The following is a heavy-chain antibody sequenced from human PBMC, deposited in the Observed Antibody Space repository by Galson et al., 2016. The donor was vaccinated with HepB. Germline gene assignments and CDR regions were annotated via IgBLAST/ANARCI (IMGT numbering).Heavy chain of an antibody. CDR3: ARVPYEDLVRRNSYYFDY. Sequence: ETLSLTCAVYGGSFSGYYWSWIRQPPGKGLEWIGEIDHSGSTNYNPSLKSRVTLSVDTSKNRFSLKLSSVTAADTAVYYCARVPYEDLVRRNSYYFDYWGQGTLVTVSS. V-gene: IGHV4-34*01. D-gene: IGHD3-3*01. CDR1: GGSFSGYY. CDR2: IDHSGST. J-gene: IGHJ4*02.